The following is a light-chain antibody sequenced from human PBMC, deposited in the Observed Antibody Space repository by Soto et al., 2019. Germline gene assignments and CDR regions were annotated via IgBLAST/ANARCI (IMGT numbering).Light chain of an antibody. V-gene: IGKV1-39*01. CDR2: AAS. J-gene: IGKJ2*01. CDR1: QSIGTS. Sequence: DIQMTQSPSSLSASVGDRVTITCRASQSIGTSLNWYQQKPRKAPKLLIYAASSLQIGVPSRFSGSGSGTDFTLTISSLQLEDFATYYCQQSDHSPMYTFGQGTDLEIK. CDR3: QQSDHSPMYT.